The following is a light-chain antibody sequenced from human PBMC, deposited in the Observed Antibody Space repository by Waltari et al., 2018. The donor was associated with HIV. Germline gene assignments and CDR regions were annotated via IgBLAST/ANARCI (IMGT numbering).Light chain of an antibody. Sequence: QSALTHPASVSGSPGQSITISCTGTSSDVGGYDYVSWYQQHPGKAPKLMISDVSNRPSGVSNRFSGSKSGTTASLTISGLQAEDEADYYCSSYTKGTSLRVFGTGTTVTVL. V-gene: IGLV2-14*01. CDR1: SSDVGGYDY. CDR3: SSYTKGTSLRV. CDR2: DVS. J-gene: IGLJ1*01.